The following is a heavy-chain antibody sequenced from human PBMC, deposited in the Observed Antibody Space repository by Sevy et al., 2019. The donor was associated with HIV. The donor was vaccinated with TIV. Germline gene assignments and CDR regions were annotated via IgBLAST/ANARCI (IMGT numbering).Heavy chain of an antibody. Sequence: GGSLRLSCAASGFTFSSYGMHWVRQAPGKGLEWVAFIRYDGSNKYYADSVKGRFTIFRDNSKNTLYLQMNSLRAEDTAVYYCAKDRGRIAAAAYYFDYWGQGTLVTVSS. V-gene: IGHV3-30*02. D-gene: IGHD6-13*01. CDR3: AKDRGRIAAAAYYFDY. J-gene: IGHJ4*02. CDR1: GFTFSSYG. CDR2: IRYDGSNK.